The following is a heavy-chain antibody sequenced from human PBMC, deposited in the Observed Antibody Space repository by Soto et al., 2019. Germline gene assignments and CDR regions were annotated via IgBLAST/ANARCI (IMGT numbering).Heavy chain of an antibody. J-gene: IGHJ5*02. CDR1: GGSISSSSYY. V-gene: IGHV4-39*01. D-gene: IGHD6-6*01. Sequence: SETLSLTCTVSGGSISSSSYYWGWIRQPPGKGLEWIGSIYYSGSTYYNPSLKSRVTISVDTSKNQFSLKLSSVTAADTAVYYCARRLDSSSGWFDPWGQGTLVTVSS. CDR2: IYYSGST. CDR3: ARRLDSSSGWFDP.